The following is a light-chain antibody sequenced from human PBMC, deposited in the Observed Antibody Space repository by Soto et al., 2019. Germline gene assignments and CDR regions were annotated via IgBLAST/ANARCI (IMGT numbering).Light chain of an antibody. CDR2: DVS. J-gene: IGLJ2*01. CDR1: SSDVGGYNY. CDR3: SSYTSSSTYVV. Sequence: QSALTQPACVSGSRGQSITISCTGTSSDVGGYNYVSWYQQHPGKAPKLMIYDVSNRPSGVSNRFSGSKSGNTASLTISGLQAEDEADYYCSSYTSSSTYVVFGGGTKLTDL. V-gene: IGLV2-14*01.